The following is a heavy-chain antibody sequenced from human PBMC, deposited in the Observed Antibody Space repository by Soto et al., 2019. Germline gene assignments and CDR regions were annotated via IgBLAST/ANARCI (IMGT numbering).Heavy chain of an antibody. J-gene: IGHJ4*02. CDR3: ARTPNWNSGY. CDR2: ISSSSSYI. Sequence: EVQLVESGGGLVKPGGSLRLSCAASGCTLSSYSMNWVRQAPGKGLEWVSSISSSSSYIYYADSVKGRFTISRDNAKNSLYLQMNSLRAEDRAVYYCARTPNWNSGYWGQGTLVTVSS. V-gene: IGHV3-21*01. CDR1: GCTLSSYS. D-gene: IGHD1-7*01.